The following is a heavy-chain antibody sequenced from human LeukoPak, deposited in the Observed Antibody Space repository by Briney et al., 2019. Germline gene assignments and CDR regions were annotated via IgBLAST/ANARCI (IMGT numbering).Heavy chain of an antibody. J-gene: IGHJ3*01. CDR2: ISYDGSNK. CDR1: GFTFSSYG. CDR3: ARRLAFDV. Sequence: PGGSLRLSCAASGFTFSSYGMHWVRQAPGKGLEWVAVISYDGSNKYYADSVKGRFTISRDNSKNTLYLQMNSLRAEDTAVYYCARRLAFDVWGQGTTVTVSS. V-gene: IGHV3-30*03.